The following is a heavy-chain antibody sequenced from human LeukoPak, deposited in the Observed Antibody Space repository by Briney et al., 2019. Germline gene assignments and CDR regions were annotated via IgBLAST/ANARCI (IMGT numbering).Heavy chain of an antibody. J-gene: IGHJ4*02. CDR3: ARGRNWKGYYFDY. CDR2: INHSGST. CDR1: GGSFSGYY. V-gene: IGHV4-34*01. D-gene: IGHD1-1*01. Sequence: SETLSLTCAVYGGSFSGYYWSWIRQPPGKGLEWIGEINHSGSTNYNPSLKSRVTISVDTSKNQFSLKLSSVTAADTAVYYCARGRNWKGYYFDYWGQGTLVTVSS.